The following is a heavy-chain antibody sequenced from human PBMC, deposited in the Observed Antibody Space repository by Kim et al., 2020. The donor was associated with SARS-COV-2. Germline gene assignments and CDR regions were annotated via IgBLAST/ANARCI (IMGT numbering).Heavy chain of an antibody. J-gene: IGHJ6*02. V-gene: IGHV5-51*01. CDR3: ARHVGVVSNPMDV. Sequence: RHSPSFQGQVTFSADRSISTAYLQGSSLKASDTAMYYCARHVGVVSNPMDVWGQGTTVTVSS. D-gene: IGHD3-3*01.